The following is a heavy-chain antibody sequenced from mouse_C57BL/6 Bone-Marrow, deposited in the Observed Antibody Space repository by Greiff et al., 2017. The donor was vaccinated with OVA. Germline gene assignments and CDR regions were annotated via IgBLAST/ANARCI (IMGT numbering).Heavy chain of an antibody. Sequence: QVQLKESGPGLVAPSQSLSITCTVSGFSLTSYGVDWVRQPPGKGLEWLGVIWGGGSTTYNSALMSKLSISKDDSKSQAFLKMKSLKTDDRAIYDCAKRGGYGKRGIYRDFEVWGTGTTDTVSS. J-gene: IGHJ1*03. D-gene: IGHD1-1*01. CDR3: AKRGGYGKRGIYRDFEV. CDR2: IWGGGST. V-gene: IGHV2-9*01. CDR1: GFSLTSYG.